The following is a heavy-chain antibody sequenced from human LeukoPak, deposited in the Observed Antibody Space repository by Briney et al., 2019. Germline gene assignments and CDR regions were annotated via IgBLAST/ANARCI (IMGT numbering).Heavy chain of an antibody. CDR2: INPSGGST. CDR1: GYTFTSYY. J-gene: IGHJ5*02. Sequence: GASVKVSCKASGYTFTSYYMHWVRQAPGQGLEWMGIINPSGGSTSYAQKFQGRVTMTRDMSTSTDYMELSSLRSEDTAVYYCARDNSVGDTAWWFDPWGQGTLVTVS. V-gene: IGHV1-46*01. CDR3: ARDNSVGDTAWWFDP. D-gene: IGHD1-26*01.